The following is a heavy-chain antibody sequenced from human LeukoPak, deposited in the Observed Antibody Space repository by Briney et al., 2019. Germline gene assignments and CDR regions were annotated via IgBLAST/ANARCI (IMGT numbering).Heavy chain of an antibody. J-gene: IGHJ4*02. CDR2: LNHSGST. CDR3: ARHYDIFTGYPIDY. V-gene: IGHV4-34*01. CDR1: GGCFNAYY. D-gene: IGHD3-9*01. Sequence: PSETLSFTCAVYGGCFNAYYWSWLRPRPGIELMWIGVLNHSGSTNYHTSLESRATISVDTSKNAFSLQLSSVTDEHTADYYSARHYDIFTGYPIDYWGQGTLVTVSS.